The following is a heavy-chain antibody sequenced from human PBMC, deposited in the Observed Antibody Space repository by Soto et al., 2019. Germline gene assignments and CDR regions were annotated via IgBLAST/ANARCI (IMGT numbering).Heavy chain of an antibody. CDR3: AKDRVGGTFYTPLAF. Sequence: QVQLVESGGGVVQPGGSLRISCQASGFNFDNYGMPWVRQAPGKGLEWVAVITYDGSFQYYADSVKGRFTISRDNSKNTLSLPLNPLKPEDTAVYHCAKDRVGGTFYTPLAFWGQGTLVTVSS. V-gene: IGHV3-30*18. J-gene: IGHJ4*02. D-gene: IGHD1-7*01. CDR2: ITYDGSFQ. CDR1: GFNFDNYG.